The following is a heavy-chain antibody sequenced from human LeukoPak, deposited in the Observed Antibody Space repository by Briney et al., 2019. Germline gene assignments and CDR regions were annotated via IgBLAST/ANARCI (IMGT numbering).Heavy chain of an antibody. J-gene: IGHJ4*02. CDR1: GGSISSSSYY. D-gene: IGHD1-26*01. V-gene: IGHV4-39*01. Sequence: SETLSLTCTVSGGSISSSSYYWGWIRQPPGKGLEWIGSIYYSGSTYYNPSLKSRVTISVDTSKNQFSLKLGSVTAADTAVYYCARLEVGATLAFDYWGQGTLVTVSS. CDR3: ARLEVGATLAFDY. CDR2: IYYSGST.